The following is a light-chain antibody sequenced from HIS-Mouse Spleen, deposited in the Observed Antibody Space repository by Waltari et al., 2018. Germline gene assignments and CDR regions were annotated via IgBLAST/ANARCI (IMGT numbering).Light chain of an antibody. J-gene: IGLJ2*01. CDR3: SSYAGSNNVV. V-gene: IGLV2-8*01. CDR1: STDVGRDNY. CDR2: EVS. Sequence: QSALTQPPSASGSPGQSVTIPCTGLSTDVGRDNYGPRYHPHPGKATKLMIYEVSRRPSGVPDRFSGSKSGNTASLPVSGLQAEDEADYYCSSYAGSNNVVFGGGTKLTVL.